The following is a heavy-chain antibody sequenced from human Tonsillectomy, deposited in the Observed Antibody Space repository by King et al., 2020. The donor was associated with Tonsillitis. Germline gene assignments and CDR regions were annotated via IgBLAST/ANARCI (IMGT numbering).Heavy chain of an antibody. CDR2: IRNDGTYK. CDR3: AKEGGISGLGGMDV. D-gene: IGHD3-10*01. Sequence: VQLVESGGGVVQPGGSLRLSCAASGFRFSNDEMHWVRQAPGRGLEWVTFIRNDGTYKYYAGSVKGRFTISRDNSKNTLYLQMNSLTTEDTAVYYCAKEGGISGLGGMDVWGQGTTVTVSS. J-gene: IGHJ6*02. V-gene: IGHV3-30*02. CDR1: GFRFSNDE.